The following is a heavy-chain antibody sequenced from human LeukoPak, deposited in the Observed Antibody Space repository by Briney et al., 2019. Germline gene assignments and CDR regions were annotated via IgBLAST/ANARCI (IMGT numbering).Heavy chain of an antibody. V-gene: IGHV4-34*01. J-gene: IGHJ4*02. D-gene: IGHD1-1*01. Sequence: PSETLSLTCAVYGGSFSGYYWSWIRQPPGKGLEWIGEINHSGSTNYNPSLKSRVTISVDTSKNQFSLKLSSVTAADTAVYYCARGLVSWNVIYFDYWGQGTLVTVSS. CDR3: ARGLVSWNVIYFDY. CDR1: GGSFSGYY. CDR2: INHSGST.